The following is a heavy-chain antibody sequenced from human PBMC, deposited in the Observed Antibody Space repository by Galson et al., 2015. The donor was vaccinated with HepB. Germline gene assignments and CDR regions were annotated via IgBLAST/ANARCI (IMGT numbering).Heavy chain of an antibody. CDR2: IIPIFGTA. J-gene: IGHJ6*02. CDR1: GGTFSSYA. V-gene: IGHV1-69*13. CDR3: ARVAVGGYYLSRYYYYYGMDV. D-gene: IGHD3-3*01. Sequence: SVKVSCKASGGTFSSYAISWVRQAPGQGLEWMGGIIPIFGTANYAQKFQGRVTITADESTSTAYMELSSLRSEDTAVYYCARVAVGGYYLSRYYYYYGMDVWGQGTTVTVSS.